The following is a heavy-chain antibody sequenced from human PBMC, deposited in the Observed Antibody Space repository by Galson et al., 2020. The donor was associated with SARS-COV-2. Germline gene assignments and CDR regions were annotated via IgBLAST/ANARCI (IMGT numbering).Heavy chain of an antibody. CDR2: IDWDDDK. Sequence: SGPTLVKPTQTLTLTCTFSGFSPSTSGMCVSWIRQPPGKALEWLALIDWDDDKYYSTSLKTRLTISKDTSKNQVVLTMTNMDPVDTATYYCARMSTTGTTLGDYYYYGMDVWGQGTTVTVSS. CDR3: ARMSTTGTTLGDYYYYGMDV. J-gene: IGHJ6*02. V-gene: IGHV2-70*01. D-gene: IGHD1-1*01. CDR1: GFSPSTSGMC.